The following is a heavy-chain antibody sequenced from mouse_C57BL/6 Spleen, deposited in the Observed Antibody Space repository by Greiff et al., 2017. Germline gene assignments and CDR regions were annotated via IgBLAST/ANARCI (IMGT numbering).Heavy chain of an antibody. CDR3: ARDYYGSRSPFAY. J-gene: IGHJ3*01. CDR2: ISSGSSTI. V-gene: IGHV5-17*01. D-gene: IGHD1-1*01. Sequence: EVMLVESGGGLVKPGGSLKLSCAASGFTFSDYGMHWVRQAPEKGLEWVAYISSGSSTIYYADTVKGRFTISRDNAKNTLFLQMTSLRSEDTAMYYCARDYYGSRSPFAYWGQGTLVTVSA. CDR1: GFTFSDYG.